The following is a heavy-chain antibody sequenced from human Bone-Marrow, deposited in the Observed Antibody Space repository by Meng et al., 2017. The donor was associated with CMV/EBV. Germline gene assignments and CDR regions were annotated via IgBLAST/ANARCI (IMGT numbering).Heavy chain of an antibody. V-gene: IGHV3-7*01. CDR2: TKQDGSEK. J-gene: IGHJ2*01. D-gene: IGHD2-21*01. CDR1: GFTFSSYG. Sequence: GESLKISCAASGFTFSSYGMHWVRQTPGKGLEWVANTKQDGSEKYYVDSVKGRFTISRDNAKNSLYLQMNSLRAEDTAVYYCARDRLRYFDLWGRGTLVTVSS. CDR3: ARDRLRYFDL.